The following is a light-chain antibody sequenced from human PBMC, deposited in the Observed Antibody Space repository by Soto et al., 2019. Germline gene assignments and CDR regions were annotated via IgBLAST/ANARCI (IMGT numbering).Light chain of an antibody. CDR3: HPSAGIKKYI. J-gene: IGLJ1*01. CDR2: EVS. Sequence: SVLTQPPSAFGSPGQSVTISCTGTSSDVGGYNYVSWYQQHPGKAPQLIIYEVSKRPSGVPDRFSGSKSGNTASLTVSGLQAADEADYFSHPSAGIKKYIFASWPTVTVL. V-gene: IGLV2-8*01. CDR1: SSDVGGYNY.